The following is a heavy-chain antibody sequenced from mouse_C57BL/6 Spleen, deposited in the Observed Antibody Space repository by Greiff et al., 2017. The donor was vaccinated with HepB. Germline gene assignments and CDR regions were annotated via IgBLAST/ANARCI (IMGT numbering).Heavy chain of an antibody. V-gene: IGHV1-76*01. CDR2: IYPGSGNT. Sequence: QVQLQQSGAELVRPGASVKLSCKASGYTFTDYYINWVKQRPGQGLEWIARIYPGSGNTYYNEKFKGKATLTAEKSSSTAYMQLSSLTYEDSAVYFCARSYSNYWNAMDYWGQGTSVTVSS. J-gene: IGHJ4*01. D-gene: IGHD2-5*01. CDR3: ARSYSNYWNAMDY. CDR1: GYTFTDYY.